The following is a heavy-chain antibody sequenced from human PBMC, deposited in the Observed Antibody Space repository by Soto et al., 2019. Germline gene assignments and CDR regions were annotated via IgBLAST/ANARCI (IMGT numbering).Heavy chain of an antibody. CDR1: GFTFSSYS. CDR3: ARDGRFLEWLLTTIGGDLDAFDI. Sequence: EVQLVESGGGLVQPGGSLRLSCAASGFTFSSYSMNWVRQAPGKGLEWVSYISSSSSTIYYADSVKGRFTISRDNAKNSLYLQMNSLRAEDTAVYYCARDGRFLEWLLTTIGGDLDAFDIWGQGTMVTVSS. D-gene: IGHD3-3*01. J-gene: IGHJ3*02. V-gene: IGHV3-48*01. CDR2: ISSSSSTI.